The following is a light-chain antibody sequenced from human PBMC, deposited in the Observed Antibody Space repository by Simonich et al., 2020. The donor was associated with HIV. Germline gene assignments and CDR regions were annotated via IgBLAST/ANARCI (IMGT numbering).Light chain of an antibody. CDR1: QSISSY. CDR2: ASS. J-gene: IGKJ2*01. Sequence: DIQMTQSPSSLSASVGDRVTITFRASQSISSYLNWFQQKPGKAPKLLIDASSSLQSGVPSRFSGSGSGTEFTLTISSLQPEDFATYYCQQSYSTPRTFGQGTKLEIK. CDR3: QQSYSTPRT. V-gene: IGKV1-39*01.